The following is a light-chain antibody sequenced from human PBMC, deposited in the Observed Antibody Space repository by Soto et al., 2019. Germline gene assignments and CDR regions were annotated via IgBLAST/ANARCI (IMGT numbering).Light chain of an antibody. V-gene: IGKV3-11*01. CDR2: DAS. J-gene: IGKJ4*01. CDR3: QQRSNWPLP. Sequence: EIVLTQSPATLSLSPGERATLSCRASQSVTNFLAWYQQKLGQAPRLLIYDASKRATGIPGRFSGSGSGTDFTLTIANLEPEDFAVYYCQQRSNWPLPFGGGTKVEIK. CDR1: QSVTNF.